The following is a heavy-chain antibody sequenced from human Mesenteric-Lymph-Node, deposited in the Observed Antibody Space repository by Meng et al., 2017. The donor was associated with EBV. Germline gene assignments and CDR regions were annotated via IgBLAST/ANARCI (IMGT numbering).Heavy chain of an antibody. Sequence: VQLRESGPGLVNPSGTLYLSCALSGASISSDNWWSWGRQPPGKGLEWIGEIYHSGSTNYNPSLKSRVTISVDKSKRQFSLKLTSVTAADTAVYHCARFQRFGDFDWGQGTLVTVSS. CDR2: IYHSGST. J-gene: IGHJ4*02. D-gene: IGHD3-10*01. CDR3: ARFQRFGDFD. CDR1: GASISSDNW. V-gene: IGHV4-4*02.